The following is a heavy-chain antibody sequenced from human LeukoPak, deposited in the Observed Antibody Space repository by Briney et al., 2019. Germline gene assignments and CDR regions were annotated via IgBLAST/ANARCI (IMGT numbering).Heavy chain of an antibody. CDR2: ISWNSGSI. Sequence: PGGSLRLSCAASGFTFDDYAMHWVRQTPGKGLEWVSGISWNSGSIGYADSVKGRFTISRDNAKNSLYLQMNGLRTEDTALYYCAKHTAVLSGYFDYWGQGTLVTVSS. CDR3: AKHTAVLSGYFDY. D-gene: IGHD1-26*01. J-gene: IGHJ4*02. CDR1: GFTFDDYA. V-gene: IGHV3-9*01.